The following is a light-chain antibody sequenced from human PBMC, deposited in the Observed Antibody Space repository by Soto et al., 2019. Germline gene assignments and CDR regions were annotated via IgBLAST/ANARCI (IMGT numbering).Light chain of an antibody. CDR2: DVS. CDR1: SSDVGAYKY. V-gene: IGLV2-14*01. CDR3: ISYTSSDTYV. J-gene: IGLJ1*01. Sequence: QSALTQPASVSGSPGQSITISCTGTSSDVGAYKYVSWYQQHPGKAPKLMIYDVSSRPSGVSNRFSGSKSGSTASLIISGLQAEDEADYYCISYTSSDTYVFGTGTKLTVL.